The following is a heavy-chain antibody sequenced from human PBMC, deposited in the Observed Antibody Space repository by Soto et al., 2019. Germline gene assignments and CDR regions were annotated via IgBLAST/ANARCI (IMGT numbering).Heavy chain of an antibody. CDR3: ARSQRGRTAFTFDY. CDR1: GDSVGNENYY. D-gene: IGHD1-26*01. J-gene: IGHJ4*02. V-gene: IGHV4-61*01. Sequence: SETLSLTCTVSGDSVGNENYYWAWIRQSPGKGLEWIGYIYYSGTTNYNSHLKSRVTLSVDTSRNQFSLSLTSLTAADTAVYFCARSQRGRTAFTFDYWGQGVPVTVSS. CDR2: IYYSGTT.